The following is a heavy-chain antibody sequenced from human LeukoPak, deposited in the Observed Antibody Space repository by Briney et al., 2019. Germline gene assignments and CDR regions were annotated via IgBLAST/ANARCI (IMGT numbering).Heavy chain of an antibody. D-gene: IGHD5-18*01. CDR3: ARKAMVRRGFDY. Sequence: SETLSLTCTVSGGSIRSYYWSWIRQPPGKGLEWIGYIYYSRSTNYNPSLKSRVTISVDTSKNQFSLKLSSVTAADTAVYYCARKAMVRRGFDYWGQGTLVTVSS. J-gene: IGHJ4*02. CDR1: GGSIRSYY. CDR2: IYYSRST. V-gene: IGHV4-59*12.